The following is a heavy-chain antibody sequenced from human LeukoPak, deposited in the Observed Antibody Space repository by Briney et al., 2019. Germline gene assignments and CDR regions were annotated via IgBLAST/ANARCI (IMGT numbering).Heavy chain of an antibody. D-gene: IGHD3-3*01. J-gene: IGHJ3*02. CDR1: GYTFTSYD. CDR3: AGAYTYYDFWSGSKTDAFDI. CDR2: MNPNSGNT. Sequence: GASVKVSCKASGYTFTSYDINWVRQATGQGLEWMGWMNPNSGNTGYAQKFQGRVTIIRNTSISTAYMEMSSLRSEDTAVYYCAGAYTYYDFWSGSKTDAFDIWGQGTMVTVSS. V-gene: IGHV1-8*03.